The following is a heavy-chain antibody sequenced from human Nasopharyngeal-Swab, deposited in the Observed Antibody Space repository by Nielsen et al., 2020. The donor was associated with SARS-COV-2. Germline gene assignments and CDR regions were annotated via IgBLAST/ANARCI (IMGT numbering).Heavy chain of an antibody. D-gene: IGHD3-22*01. J-gene: IGHJ4*02. CDR1: GGSFSDYY. Sequence: SETLSLTCAVYGGSFSDYYWSWIRQPPGKGLEWIGEINHSGSTNYNPSLKSRVTISVDTSKNQFSLKLSSVTAADTAVYYCARATYYYDSSGYYSEGVFDYWGQGTLVTVSS. CDR3: ARATYYYDSSGYYSEGVFDY. CDR2: INHSGST. V-gene: IGHV4-34*01.